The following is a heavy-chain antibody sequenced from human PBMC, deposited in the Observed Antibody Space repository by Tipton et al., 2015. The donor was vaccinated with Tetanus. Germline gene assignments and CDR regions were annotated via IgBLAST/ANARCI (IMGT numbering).Heavy chain of an antibody. Sequence: QSGAEMKKPGASVKVSCRTSGYTFTRHYIHWVRQAPGQGLEWMGIIKPSDGDSSLAQKFQGRVTMTRDTSTSTVFMELSSLRSEDTAVYYCASGSSIRHGLDVWGHGTSVTVSS. CDR3: ASGSSIRHGLDV. V-gene: IGHV1-46*01. J-gene: IGHJ6*02. CDR2: IKPSDGDS. CDR1: GYTFTRHY. D-gene: IGHD2-2*01.